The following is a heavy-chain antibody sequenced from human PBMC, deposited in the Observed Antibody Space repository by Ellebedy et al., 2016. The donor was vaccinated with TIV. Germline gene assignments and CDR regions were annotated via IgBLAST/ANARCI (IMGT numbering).Heavy chain of an antibody. CDR3: ARENFYGMDV. J-gene: IGHJ6*02. Sequence: GESLKISXVGSVYTVSGNEMSWIRQAPGKGLEWVSFFSLTSTATGVGYADSVRGRFTISRDDAKNSLYLEINSLRAEDSAVYYCARENFYGMDVWGQGTTVTVSS. V-gene: IGHV3-11*06. CDR1: VYTVSGNE. CDR2: FSLTSTATG.